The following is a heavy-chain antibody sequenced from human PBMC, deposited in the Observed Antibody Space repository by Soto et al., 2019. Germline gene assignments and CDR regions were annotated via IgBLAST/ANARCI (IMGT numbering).Heavy chain of an antibody. CDR2: IYYSGST. CDR1: GGSISSYY. V-gene: IGHV4-59*01. D-gene: IGHD6-13*01. CDR3: ARGASSSWSQGGNWFDP. J-gene: IGHJ5*02. Sequence: PSETLSLTCTVSGGSISSYYWSWIRQPPGKGLEWIGYIYYSGSTNYNPSLKSRVTISVDTSKNKFSLKLSSVTAADTAVYYCARGASSSWSQGGNWFDPWGQGTLVTVSS.